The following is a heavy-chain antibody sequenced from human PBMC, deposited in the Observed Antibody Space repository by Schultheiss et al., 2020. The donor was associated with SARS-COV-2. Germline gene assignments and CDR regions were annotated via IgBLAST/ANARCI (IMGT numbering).Heavy chain of an antibody. Sequence: GSLRLSCTVSGGSVNSGSYYWTWVRQPPGKGLEWIGYIYNSGSTKYNLSLKSRVTISMDTSKNQFSLKLTSVTAADTAVYYCARVAEQRKFDYWGQGTLVTVSS. J-gene: IGHJ4*02. CDR3: ARVAEQRKFDY. CDR2: IYNSGST. D-gene: IGHD6-25*01. V-gene: IGHV4-61*01. CDR1: GGSVNSGSYY.